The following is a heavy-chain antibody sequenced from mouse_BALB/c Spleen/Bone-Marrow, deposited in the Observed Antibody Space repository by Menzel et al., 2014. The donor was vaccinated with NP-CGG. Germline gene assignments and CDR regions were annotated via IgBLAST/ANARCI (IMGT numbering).Heavy chain of an antibody. V-gene: IGHV14-3*02. CDR1: GFNIKDTY. Sequence: VTLKVCGAELVKPGASVKLSCTASGFNIKDTYMHWVKQRPEQGLDWIGRIDPANGNTKYDPKFQGKATITADTSSNAAYLQLSSLTSEDTAVYYCAREDYGNSYAMDYWGQGTSVTVSS. J-gene: IGHJ4*01. CDR3: AREDYGNSYAMDY. D-gene: IGHD2-1*01. CDR2: IDPANGNT.